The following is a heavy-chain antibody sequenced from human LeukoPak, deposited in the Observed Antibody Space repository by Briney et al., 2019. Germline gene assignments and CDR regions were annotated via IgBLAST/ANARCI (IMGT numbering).Heavy chain of an antibody. CDR2: ISGSGGST. D-gene: IGHD6-19*01. CDR1: GFTFSSYA. Sequence: GGSLRLSCAASGFTFSSYAMSWVRQAPGKGLEWVSAISGSGGSTYYADSVKGRFTISRDNSKNTLYLQMNSLRAEDTAVYYCARDGSSGWYLGSYYGMDVWGQGTTVTVSS. CDR3: ARDGSSGWYLGSYYGMDV. V-gene: IGHV3-23*01. J-gene: IGHJ6*02.